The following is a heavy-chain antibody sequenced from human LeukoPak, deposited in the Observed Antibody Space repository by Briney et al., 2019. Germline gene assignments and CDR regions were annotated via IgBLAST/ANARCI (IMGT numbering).Heavy chain of an antibody. Sequence: SETLSLTCTVSGGSISSSSYYWGWIRQPPGKGLEWIGSIYYSGSTYYNPSLKSRVTISVDTSKNQFSLKLSSVTAADTAVYYCARAHAVAEAYNWFDPWGQGTLVTVSS. CDR3: ARAHAVAEAYNWFDP. J-gene: IGHJ5*02. D-gene: IGHD6-19*01. CDR2: IYYSGST. CDR1: GGSISSSSYY. V-gene: IGHV4-39*07.